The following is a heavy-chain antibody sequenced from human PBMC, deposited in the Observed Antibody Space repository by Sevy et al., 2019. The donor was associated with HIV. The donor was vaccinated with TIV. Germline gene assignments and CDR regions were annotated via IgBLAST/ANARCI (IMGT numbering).Heavy chain of an antibody. Sequence: ASVKVSCKASGYTFTSYGISWVRQAPGQGLEWMGWISAYNGNTNYAQKLQGRVTMTTDTSTSTAYMELRSLRSDDTAVYYCARDGEGLYCSSTSCLSGGSWFDPWGQGTLVTVSS. CDR1: GYTFTSYG. CDR3: ARDGEGLYCSSTSCLSGGSWFDP. D-gene: IGHD2-2*01. CDR2: ISAYNGNT. V-gene: IGHV1-18*01. J-gene: IGHJ5*02.